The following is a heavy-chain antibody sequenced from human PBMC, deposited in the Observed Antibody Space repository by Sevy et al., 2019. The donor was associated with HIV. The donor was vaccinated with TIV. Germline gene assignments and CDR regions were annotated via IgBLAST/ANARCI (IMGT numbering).Heavy chain of an antibody. CDR2: ISSSSSTI. J-gene: IGHJ4*02. CDR1: GFTFSSYS. Sequence: GGSLRLSCAASGFTFSSYSMNWVRQAPGKGLEWVPYISSSSSTIYYADSVKGRFTISRDNAKNSLYLQMNSLRDEDTAVYYCARGGFDTAMVNGVASDFDYWGQGTLVTVSS. V-gene: IGHV3-48*02. D-gene: IGHD5-18*01. CDR3: ARGGFDTAMVNGVASDFDY.